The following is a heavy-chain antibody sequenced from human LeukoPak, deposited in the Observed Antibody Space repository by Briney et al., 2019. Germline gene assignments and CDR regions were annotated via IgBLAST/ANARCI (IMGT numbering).Heavy chain of an antibody. CDR2: IYYSGNT. CDR1: GFTFSDYY. J-gene: IGHJ6*02. CDR3: ARLHYYYGMDV. Sequence: PGGSLRLSCAASGFTFSDYYMSWIRQAPGKGLEWIGSIYYSGNTYYNPSLKSRVTISVDTSKNQFSLKLSSVTAADTAVYYCARLHYYYGMDVWGQGTTVTVSS. V-gene: IGHV4-39*01.